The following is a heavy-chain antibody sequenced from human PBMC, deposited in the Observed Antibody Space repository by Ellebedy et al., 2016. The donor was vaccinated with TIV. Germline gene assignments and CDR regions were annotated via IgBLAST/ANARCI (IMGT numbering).Heavy chain of an antibody. CDR1: GFTFSDYY. J-gene: IGHJ6*02. D-gene: IGHD3-16*02. CDR3: ARDHMITFGGVIVSPDYYYYYGMDV. Sequence: GGSLRLSCAASGFTFSDYYMSWIRQAPGKGLEWVSYISSSSSYTNYADSVKGRFTISRDNAKNSLYLQMNSLRAEDTAVYYCARDHMITFGGVIVSPDYYYYYGMDVWGQGTTVTVSS. V-gene: IGHV3-11*06. CDR2: ISSSSSYT.